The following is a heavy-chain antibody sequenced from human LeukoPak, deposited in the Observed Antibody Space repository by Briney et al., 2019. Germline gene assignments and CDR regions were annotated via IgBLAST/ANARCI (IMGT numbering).Heavy chain of an antibody. J-gene: IGHJ4*02. CDR2: IKPDGSEK. CDR1: GFTFSSYR. Sequence: GGSLRLSCAASGFTFSSYRMSWVRQAPGKGLEWVANIKPDGSEKYYVDSVGGRFTISRDNAKNSLYLQMNSLRAEDTAVYYCRYSSRGGFDYWGQGTLVTVSS. D-gene: IGHD6-13*01. CDR3: RYSSRGGFDY. V-gene: IGHV3-7*01.